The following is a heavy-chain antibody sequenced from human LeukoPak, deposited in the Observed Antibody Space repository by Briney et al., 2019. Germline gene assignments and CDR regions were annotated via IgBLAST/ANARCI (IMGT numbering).Heavy chain of an antibody. D-gene: IGHD1-14*01. CDR2: IDSDGGDT. J-gene: IGHJ3*02. V-gene: IGHV3-74*01. CDR3: ARGGIRHGFDI. Sequence: GGSLRLSCAASGFTFTDYWMHWVRQAPGKGLVWVSRIDSDGGDTIYADSVKGRFTIFRDNAEDTLYLQMSSLSAEDTAVYYCARGGIRHGFDIWGQGTMVTVSS. CDR1: GFTFTDYW.